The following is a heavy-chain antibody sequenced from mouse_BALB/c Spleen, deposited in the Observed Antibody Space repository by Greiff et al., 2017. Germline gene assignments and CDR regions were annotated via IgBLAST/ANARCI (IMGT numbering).Heavy chain of an antibody. Sequence: VQRVESGPGLVAPSQSLSITCTVSGFSLTSYDISWIRQPPGKGLEWLGVIWTGGGTNYNSAFMSRLSISKDNSKSQVFLKMNSLQTDDTAIYYCVRDRRGYFDVWGAGTTVTVSS. V-gene: IGHV2-9-2*01. CDR1: GFSLTSYD. CDR2: IWTGGGT. CDR3: VRDRRGYFDV. J-gene: IGHJ1*01.